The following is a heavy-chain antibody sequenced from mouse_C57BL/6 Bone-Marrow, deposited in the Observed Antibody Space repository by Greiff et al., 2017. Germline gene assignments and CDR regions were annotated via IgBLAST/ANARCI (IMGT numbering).Heavy chain of an antibody. D-gene: IGHD1-1*01. CDR3: ARSYYGSSYNWYFDV. CDR2: IDPNSGGT. Sequence: VKLQQPGAELVKPGASVKLSCKASGYTFTSYWMHWVKQRPGRGLEWIGRIDPNSGGTKYNEKFKSKVTLTVDKPSSTVYMQLSRLTSEDSAVYYCARSYYGSSYNWYFDVWGTGTTVTVSS. J-gene: IGHJ1*03. CDR1: GYTFTSYW. V-gene: IGHV1-72*01.